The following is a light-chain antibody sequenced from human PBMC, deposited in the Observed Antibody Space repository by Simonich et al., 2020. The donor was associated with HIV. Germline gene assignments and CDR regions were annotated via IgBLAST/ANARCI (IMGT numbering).Light chain of an antibody. CDR3: GTWDSSLSVWV. J-gene: IGLJ3*02. CDR1: SSNIGNNY. CDR2: DNN. Sequence: EYEAPGQKVTISCSGSSSNIGNNYVSWYQQLPGTAPKLLIYDNNKRPSGIPDRFSGSKSGTSATLGITGLQTGDEADYFCGTWDSSLSVWVFGGGTKLTVL. V-gene: IGLV1-51*01.